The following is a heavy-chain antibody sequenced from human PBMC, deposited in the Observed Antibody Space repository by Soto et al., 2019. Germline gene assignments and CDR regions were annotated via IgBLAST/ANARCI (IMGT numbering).Heavy chain of an antibody. Sequence: QVQLQESGPGLVKPSQTLSLTCTVSGGSISSGDYYWSWIRQPPGKGLEWIGYIYYSGSTYYNPSLKSRVTISVDTSKYQFSLKLSSVTAADTAVYYCARPFFPTVSSSESMDWYFDLWGRGTLVTVSS. CDR1: GGSISSGDYY. J-gene: IGHJ2*01. V-gene: IGHV4-30-4*01. CDR2: IYYSGST. CDR3: ARPFFPTVSSSESMDWYFDL. D-gene: IGHD6-6*01.